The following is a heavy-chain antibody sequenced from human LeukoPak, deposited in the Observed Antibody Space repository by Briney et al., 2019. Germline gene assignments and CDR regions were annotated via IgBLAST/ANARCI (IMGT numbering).Heavy chain of an antibody. CDR2: INGDGSSI. D-gene: IGHD2-21*02. J-gene: IGHJ4*02. V-gene: IGHV3-74*01. CDR1: GVTFNNNW. Sequence: GGSLRLSCAASGVTFNNNWMHWVRQAPGKGLVWVSRINGDGSSITYADSVEGRFTISRDNAKNTLYLRMNSLRAEDTAIYYCAGACDNINCFSEGGDYWGQGTLVTVSS. CDR3: AGACDNINCFSEGGDY.